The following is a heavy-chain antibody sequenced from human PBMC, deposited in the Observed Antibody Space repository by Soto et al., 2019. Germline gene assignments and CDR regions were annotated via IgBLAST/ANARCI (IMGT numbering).Heavy chain of an antibody. CDR1: GFTFSDYA. D-gene: IGHD6-19*01. Sequence: VQLVESGGGVVQPGRSLRLSCAASGFTFSDYAMHWVRQAPGKGLEWVAVVSHDGRNTHYADSVKGRFTISRDSSKNTGSLEMTSLRAEDTAVYYCAKGGRQWLVTSDFNYWGQGALVTVFS. J-gene: IGHJ4*02. V-gene: IGHV3-30*18. CDR2: VSHDGRNT. CDR3: AKGGRQWLVTSDFNY.